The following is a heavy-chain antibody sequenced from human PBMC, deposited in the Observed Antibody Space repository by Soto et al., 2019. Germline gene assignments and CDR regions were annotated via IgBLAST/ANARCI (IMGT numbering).Heavy chain of an antibody. D-gene: IGHD2-2*01. CDR3: AKDGFYGGDYYYYYMDV. CDR2: ISYDGSNK. V-gene: IGHV3-30*18. J-gene: IGHJ6*03. CDR1: GFTFSSYG. Sequence: ESGGGVVQPGRSLRLSCAASGFTFSSYGMHWVRQAPGKGLEWVAVISYDGSNKYYADSVKGRFTISRDNSKNTLYLQMNSLRAEDTAVYYCAKDGFYGGDYYYYYMDVWGKGTTVTVSS.